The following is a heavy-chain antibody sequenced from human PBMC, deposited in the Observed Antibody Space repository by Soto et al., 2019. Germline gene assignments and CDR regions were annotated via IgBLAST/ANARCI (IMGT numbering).Heavy chain of an antibody. Sequence: TGGSLRLSCAASGFTFSSYSMNWVRKAPGKGLEWVSSISSSGSYIYYADSVKGQFTISRDNAKNSLYLQMNSLRAEDTAVYYCARAQYYYDSSGYYGSWGQGTLVTVSS. V-gene: IGHV3-21*01. J-gene: IGHJ5*02. D-gene: IGHD3-22*01. CDR1: GFTFSSYS. CDR3: ARAQYYYDSSGYYGS. CDR2: ISSSGSYI.